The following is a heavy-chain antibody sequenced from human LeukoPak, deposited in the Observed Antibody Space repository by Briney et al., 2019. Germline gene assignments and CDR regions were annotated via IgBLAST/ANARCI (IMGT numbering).Heavy chain of an antibody. CDR1: GGSISSGDYY. Sequence: PSETLSLTCTVSGGSISSGDYYWSWIRQPPGKGLEWIGYIYYSGSTYYNPSLKSRVTISVDTSKNQFSLKLSSVTAADTAVYYCARVVLWFGEWAFDIWGQGTMVTVSS. D-gene: IGHD3-10*01. V-gene: IGHV4-30-4*01. CDR2: IYYSGST. J-gene: IGHJ3*02. CDR3: ARVVLWFGEWAFDI.